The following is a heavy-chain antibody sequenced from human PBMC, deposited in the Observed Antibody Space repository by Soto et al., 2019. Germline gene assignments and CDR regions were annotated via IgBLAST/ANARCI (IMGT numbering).Heavy chain of an antibody. D-gene: IGHD2-15*01. CDR1: GDSVSSNSAA. J-gene: IGHJ5*02. V-gene: IGHV6-1*01. CDR3: ARGHCSGGSCYGYNWFDP. Sequence: PSQTLSLTCAISGDSVSSNSAAWNWIRQSPSRGLEWLGRTYYRSKWYNDYAVSVKSRITINPDTSKNQFSLQLNSVTPEDTAVYYCARGHCSGGSCYGYNWFDPWGQGTLVTVSS. CDR2: TYYRSKWYN.